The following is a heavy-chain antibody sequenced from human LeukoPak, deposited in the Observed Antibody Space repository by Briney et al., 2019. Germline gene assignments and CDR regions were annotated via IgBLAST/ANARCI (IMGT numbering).Heavy chain of an antibody. CDR1: GDSVSSNSAA. V-gene: IGHV6-1*01. D-gene: IGHD5-24*01. CDR2: TYYRSKWYN. Sequence: SQTLSLTCAISGDSVSSNSAAWNWIRQSPSRGLEWLGRTYYRSKWYNDYAVSVKSRITINPDTSKNQFSLKLSSVTAADTAVYYCARDLEPVEMATTQPRNWFDPWGQGTLVTVSS. J-gene: IGHJ5*02. CDR3: ARDLEPVEMATTQPRNWFDP.